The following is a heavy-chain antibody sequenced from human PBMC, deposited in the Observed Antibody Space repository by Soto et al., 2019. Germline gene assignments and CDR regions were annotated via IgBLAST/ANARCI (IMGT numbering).Heavy chain of an antibody. CDR2: VYYTGST. CDR3: ARGRTVRNYADDSSDYFYFFDY. D-gene: IGHD3-22*01. Sequence: PSDTLSLTCTVSGDSISTFYWAWTRQSPGKELEWIGYVYYTGSTNYNPSLKSRVTISVDRSKNQFSLKLTSANAADTAVYYCARGRTVRNYADDSSDYFYFFDYWGQGTQVTVSS. V-gene: IGHV4-59*07. J-gene: IGHJ4*02. CDR1: GDSISTFY.